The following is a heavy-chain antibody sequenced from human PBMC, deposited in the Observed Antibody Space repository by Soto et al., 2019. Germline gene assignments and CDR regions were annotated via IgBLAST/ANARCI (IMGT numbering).Heavy chain of an antibody. CDR2: MNGDGSDI. CDR1: GFTFSSYY. Sequence: PGGSLRLSCAASGFTFSSYYMHWARQVPGKGLVWVSRMNGDGSDIKYADSVKGRFTISRDNARNTLYLQMNILRAEDTSVYYCARSTTGKFDYWGQGTLVTVSS. J-gene: IGHJ4*02. D-gene: IGHD1-1*01. CDR3: ARSTTGKFDY. V-gene: IGHV3-74*03.